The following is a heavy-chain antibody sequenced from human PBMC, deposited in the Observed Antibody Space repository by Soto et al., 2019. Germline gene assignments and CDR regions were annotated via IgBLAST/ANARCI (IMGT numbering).Heavy chain of an antibody. Sequence: QVQLVQSGPEVKKPGSSVNISCTAPKTTFSDYGLNWVRQAPGQGLEWMGGIIPVLGTINYAQKFKGRVTINADKSSNTVYMAVSSLTSEDTAVYYCASGTLFCAGDCYFEHWGLGTVVAVSS. CDR1: KTTFSDYG. CDR3: ASGTLFCAGDCYFEH. J-gene: IGHJ4*02. D-gene: IGHD2-21*02. V-gene: IGHV1-69*06. CDR2: IIPVLGTI.